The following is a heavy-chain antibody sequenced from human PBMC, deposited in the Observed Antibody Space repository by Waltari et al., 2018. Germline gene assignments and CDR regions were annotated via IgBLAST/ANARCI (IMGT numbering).Heavy chain of an antibody. D-gene: IGHD4-17*01. J-gene: IGHJ4*02. CDR3: ARGLKYGDYASAY. V-gene: IGHV1-46*03. CDR2: INPSGGSR. CDR1: GYTFTSYF. Sequence: QVQLVQSGAEVKKPGASVRVSCMTSGYTFTSYFIHWVRQAPGQGLEWVGTINPSGGSRSYSQKSQDRVTVTMDAPTTTVYMDLSGLRSEDTAVYFCARGLKYGDYASAYWGQGTLVTVSS.